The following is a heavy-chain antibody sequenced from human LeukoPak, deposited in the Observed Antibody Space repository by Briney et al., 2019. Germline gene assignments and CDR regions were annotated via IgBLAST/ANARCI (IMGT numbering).Heavy chain of an antibody. CDR2: IKQDGSEK. Sequence: PGGSLRLSCAASGITFSTYWMSWVRQAPGKGLEWVANIKQDGSEKYYADSVKGRFTISRDNSKNVLFLQMNSLRAEDTAEYYCAKGRDYYYDTSGSSDYWGQGTPVTVSS. CDR1: GITFSTYW. CDR3: AKGRDYYYDTSGSSDY. J-gene: IGHJ4*02. D-gene: IGHD3-22*01. V-gene: IGHV3-7*03.